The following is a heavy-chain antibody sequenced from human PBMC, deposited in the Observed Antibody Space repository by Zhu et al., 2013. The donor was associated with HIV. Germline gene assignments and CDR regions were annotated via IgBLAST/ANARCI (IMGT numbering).Heavy chain of an antibody. CDR1: GGTFSSYT. Sequence: QVQLVQSGAEVKKPGSSVKVSCKASGGTFSSYTISWVRQAPGQGLEWMGRIIPILGIANYAQKFQGRVTITADKSTSTAYMELSSLRSEDTAVYYCARPRVGNYYYYYGMDVWGQGTTVTVSS. J-gene: IGHJ6*02. CDR3: ARPRVGNYYYYYGMDV. CDR2: IIPILGIA. V-gene: IGHV1-69*02.